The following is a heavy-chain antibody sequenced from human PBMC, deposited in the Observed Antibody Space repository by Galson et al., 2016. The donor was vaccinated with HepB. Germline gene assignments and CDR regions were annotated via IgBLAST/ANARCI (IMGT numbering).Heavy chain of an antibody. CDR1: GFAFSNYS. D-gene: IGHD5-12*01. CDR2: ISGSGGNT. V-gene: IGHV3-23*01. J-gene: IGHJ4*02. Sequence: SLRLSCAASGFAFSNYSMSWVRQAPGKGLEWVSGISGSGGNTYYADSVKGRFTISRDNSKNTLYVQMNSLRAEDTAVYYCAKSGLTVATFHYWGQGTLVIVSS. CDR3: AKSGLTVATFHY.